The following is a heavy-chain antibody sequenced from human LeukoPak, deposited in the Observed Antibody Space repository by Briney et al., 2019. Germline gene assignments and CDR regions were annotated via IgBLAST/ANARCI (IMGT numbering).Heavy chain of an antibody. J-gene: IGHJ3*02. CDR1: GFTFSTYW. CDR2: INPDGTTT. Sequence: GGSLRLSCAASGFTFSTYWMHWVRQAPGKGLVWVSRINPDGTTTSYADSVKGRFTISRDNAKDTVYLQMNSLRAEDTAVYYCARDSFGVVINRAFDIWGQGTMVTVSS. CDR3: ARDSFGVVINRAFDI. D-gene: IGHD3-3*01. V-gene: IGHV3-74*01.